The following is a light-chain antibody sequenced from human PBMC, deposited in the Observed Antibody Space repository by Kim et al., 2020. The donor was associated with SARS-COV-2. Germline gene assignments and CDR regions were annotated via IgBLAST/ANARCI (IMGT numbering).Light chain of an antibody. V-gene: IGLV3-9*01. CDR2: RDS. Sequence: GALGQTAKIACKGTLMGRKNVHWDQVKPGQGPGGVIYRDSKRPSGIPERFSGSNAGSTATLTRRRAQDGDEAEYFCQVWDSSTAVFGGGTQLTVL. J-gene: IGLJ3*02. CDR1: LMGRKN. CDR3: QVWDSSTAV.